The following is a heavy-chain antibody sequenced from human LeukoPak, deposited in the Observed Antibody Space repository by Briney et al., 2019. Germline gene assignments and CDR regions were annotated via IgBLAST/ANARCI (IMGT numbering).Heavy chain of an antibody. V-gene: IGHV4-61*02. Sequence: SETLSLTCIVSGGSISSGSYYWGWVRQPAGRGLEWVGRIYTSGSTNYNPSLKSRVTISVHTSKNQFSLKLSSVTAADTAVYYCARNSGYYYGSGSYRSWFDYWGQGTLVTVSS. CDR2: IYTSGST. CDR3: ARNSGYYYGSGSYRSWFDY. D-gene: IGHD3-10*01. J-gene: IGHJ4*02. CDR1: GGSISSGSYY.